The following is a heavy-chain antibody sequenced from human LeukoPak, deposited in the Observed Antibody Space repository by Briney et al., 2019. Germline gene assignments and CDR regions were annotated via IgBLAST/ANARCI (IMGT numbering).Heavy chain of an antibody. Sequence: GASVKVSCKASGYTFTSYGISWVRQAPGQGLEWMGWISVYNGNTNYAQKLQGRVTMTTDTSTSTAYMELRSLRSDDTAVYYCARVGGSSWYPLPFDYWGQGTLVTVSS. CDR1: GYTFTSYG. D-gene: IGHD6-13*01. J-gene: IGHJ4*02. CDR3: ARVGGSSWYPLPFDY. CDR2: ISVYNGNT. V-gene: IGHV1-18*01.